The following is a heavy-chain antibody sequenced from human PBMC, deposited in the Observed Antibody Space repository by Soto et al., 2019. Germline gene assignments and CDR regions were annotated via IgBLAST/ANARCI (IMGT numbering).Heavy chain of an antibody. V-gene: IGHV6-1*01. CDR2: TYYRSKWYN. CDR1: GDSVSSNSAA. J-gene: IGHJ6*02. CDR3: ARAITMIVVAGHYGMDV. Sequence: PSQTLSLTCAISGDSVSSNSAAWNWIRQSPSRGLEWLGRTYYRSKWYNDYAVSVKSRITINPDTSKNQFSLQLNSVTPEDTAVYYCARAITMIVVAGHYGMDVWGQGTTVTVSS. D-gene: IGHD3-22*01.